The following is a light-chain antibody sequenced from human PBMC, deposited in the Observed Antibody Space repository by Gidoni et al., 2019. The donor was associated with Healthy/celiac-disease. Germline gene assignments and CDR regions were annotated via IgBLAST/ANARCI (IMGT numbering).Light chain of an antibody. CDR2: YSS. V-gene: IGKV1D-43*01. CDR3: HHYYSTPT. CDR1: KGISSY. Sequence: AIRMNKSPFSMSASVGDRVTITCCASKGISSYLAWYQQKPEKAPKLFISYSSSLLSGVPSRFSGSGSVTYYTLTIIRLQPEDFATYYCHHYYSTPTFGQGTRLEIK. J-gene: IGKJ5*01.